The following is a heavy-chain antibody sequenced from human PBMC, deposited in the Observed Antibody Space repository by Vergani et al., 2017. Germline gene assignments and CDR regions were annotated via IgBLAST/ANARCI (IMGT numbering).Heavy chain of an antibody. CDR2: LCPSGST. J-gene: IGHJ4*02. CDR3: ARVPRGTSWAAGRSWPDY. D-gene: IGHD2-2*01. V-gene: IGHV4-4*07. Sequence: QVQLQESGPGLVKTSETLSLTCSASGAPISYWCWSWLRQPAGKGLEWIGRLCPSGSTNYKPSLKSRVTMSIDTSKNQFSLKLTSVTAADTAVYYCARVPRGTSWAAGRSWPDYWGQGTLVTVSS. CDR1: GAPISYWC.